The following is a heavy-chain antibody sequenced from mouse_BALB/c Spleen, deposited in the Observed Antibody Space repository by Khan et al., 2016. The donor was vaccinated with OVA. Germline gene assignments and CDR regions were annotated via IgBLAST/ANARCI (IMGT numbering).Heavy chain of an antibody. CDR3: AGFEASYYAMYY. V-gene: IGHV2-3*01. CDR1: GFSLTNYG. CDR2: IWSDGST. J-gene: IGHJ4*01. D-gene: IGHD6-1*01. Sequence: QVQLKESGPGLVAPSQSLSITCTVTGFSLTNYGVNWVRQPPGKGLEWLGVIWSDGSTNYHSALISRLGITKDNSKSQVFLKLNSLQTDDTATYYCAGFEASYYAMYYWGQGTSVTVSS.